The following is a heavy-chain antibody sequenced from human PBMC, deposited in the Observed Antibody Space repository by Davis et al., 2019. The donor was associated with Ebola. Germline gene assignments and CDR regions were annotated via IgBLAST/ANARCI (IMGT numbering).Heavy chain of an antibody. Sequence: GESLKISCAASGFTFRSYWMSWVRQAPGKGLEWVANIKQDGSEKYYVDSVKGRFTISRDNAKNSLYLQMNSLRAEDTAVYYCARDFMVQGVNWGQGTLVTVSS. CDR2: IKQDGSEK. CDR1: GFTFRSYW. CDR3: ARDFMVQGVN. D-gene: IGHD3-10*01. V-gene: IGHV3-7*01. J-gene: IGHJ4*02.